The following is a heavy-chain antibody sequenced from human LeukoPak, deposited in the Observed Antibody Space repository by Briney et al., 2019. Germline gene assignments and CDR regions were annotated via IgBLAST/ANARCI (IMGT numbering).Heavy chain of an antibody. J-gene: IGHJ5*02. CDR2: IIPIFGTA. Sequence: SVKVSCKASGGTFSSYAISWVRQAPGQGLEWMGGIIPIFGTANYAQKFQGRVTIIADESTSTAYMELSSLRSEDTAVYYCARVIYCSSTSCYSGFDPWGQGTLVTVSS. CDR3: ARVIYCSSTSCYSGFDP. V-gene: IGHV1-69*13. D-gene: IGHD2-2*01. CDR1: GGTFSSYA.